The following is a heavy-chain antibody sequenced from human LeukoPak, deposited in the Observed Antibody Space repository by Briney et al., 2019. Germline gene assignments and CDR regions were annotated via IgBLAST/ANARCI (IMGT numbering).Heavy chain of an antibody. J-gene: IGHJ4*02. CDR1: GFTFSNYA. CDR3: VKDRTGTYTLDY. D-gene: IGHD3-10*01. Sequence: PGGSLRLSCAATGFTFSNYAIHCGRQAPGKGLEWVAFISDDGSRQHYADSVKGRFTISRDNSKNTPNLQMNSLRAEDTAVYYCVKDRTGTYTLDYWGQGTLVTVSS. CDR2: ISDDGSRQ. V-gene: IGHV3-30-3*01.